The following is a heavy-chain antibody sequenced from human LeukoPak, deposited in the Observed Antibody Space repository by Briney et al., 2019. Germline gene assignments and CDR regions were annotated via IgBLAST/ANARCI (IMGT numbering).Heavy chain of an antibody. D-gene: IGHD3-10*01. V-gene: IGHV1-69-2*01. Sequence: ASVKVSCKVSGYTFTDYYMYWVQQAPGKGLEWMGLVDPEDGETIYAEKFQGRVTITADTSTDTAYMELSSLRSEDTAVYYCATGFGYYFDYWGQGTLVTVSS. J-gene: IGHJ4*02. CDR2: VDPEDGET. CDR1: GYTFTDYY. CDR3: ATGFGYYFDY.